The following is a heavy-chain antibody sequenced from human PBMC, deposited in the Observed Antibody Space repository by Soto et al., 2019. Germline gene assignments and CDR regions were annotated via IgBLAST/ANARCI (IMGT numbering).Heavy chain of an antibody. CDR2: ISAYNPHT. CDR3: ASAIPSRIAAAGTGYYCYSLDV. Sequence: GASVKVPCKASGCTFTSYGISWVPQSSGQGLDWMGWISAYNPHTNYAQKLQGRVTMTTDTCTSTAYMELRSLRSDDTAVYYCASAIPSRIAAAGTGYYCYSLDVRTRGTTVPVSS. V-gene: IGHV1-18*04. D-gene: IGHD6-13*01. J-gene: IGHJ6*02. CDR1: GCTFTSYG.